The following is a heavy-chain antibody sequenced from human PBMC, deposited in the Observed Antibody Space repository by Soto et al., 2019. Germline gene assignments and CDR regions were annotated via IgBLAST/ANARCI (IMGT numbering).Heavy chain of an antibody. D-gene: IGHD2-15*01. Sequence: KGLEWVANIKADGSAKNYVDSVKGRFTISRDNAKNSVYLQMSSLRVEDTAVYSCATQGYCSGGECTYTHLFWGQGTLVTVSS. V-gene: IGHV3-7*01. J-gene: IGHJ4*02. CDR2: IKADGSAK. CDR3: ATQGYCSGGECTYTHLF.